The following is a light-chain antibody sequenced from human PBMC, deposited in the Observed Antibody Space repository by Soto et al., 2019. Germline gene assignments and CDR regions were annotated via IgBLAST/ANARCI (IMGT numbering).Light chain of an antibody. CDR1: QSVSSTY. CDR3: QKYGSLASST. Sequence: EIVLTQSPGTLSLSPGERATLSCMASQSVSSTYSAWYQQTPGQAPRLIIDVASSRATGIPDRFSGSGSGTDLTLTISRLEPEDFAGYYCQKYGSLASSTFGQGTKVEIK. V-gene: IGKV3-20*01. CDR2: VAS. J-gene: IGKJ1*01.